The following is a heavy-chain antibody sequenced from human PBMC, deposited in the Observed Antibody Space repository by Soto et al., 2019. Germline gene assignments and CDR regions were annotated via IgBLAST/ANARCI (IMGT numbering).Heavy chain of an antibody. Sequence: PSETLSLTCAVYGGSFSGYYWSLIRQPPGKGLEWIGEINHSGSTNYNPSLKSRVTISVDTSKNQFSLKLSSVTAADTAVYYCASHDILTGYYYFDYWGQGTLVTVSS. CDR3: ASHDILTGYYYFDY. CDR1: GGSFSGYY. CDR2: INHSGST. J-gene: IGHJ4*02. V-gene: IGHV4-34*01. D-gene: IGHD3-9*01.